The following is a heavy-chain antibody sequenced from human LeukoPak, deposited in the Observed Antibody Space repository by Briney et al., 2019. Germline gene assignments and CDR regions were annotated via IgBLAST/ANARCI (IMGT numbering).Heavy chain of an antibody. J-gene: IGHJ4*02. CDR1: GYTFTSNY. Sequence: ASVKVSCKAFGYTFTSNYMHWVRQAPGQGPEWMGVISPSGGSTTYAQKFQGRVTLTRDMSTSTDYLELSSLRSEDTAVYYCARDISWLGFDYWGQGILVTVSS. CDR3: ARDISWLGFDY. V-gene: IGHV1-46*01. CDR2: ISPSGGST. D-gene: IGHD6-19*01.